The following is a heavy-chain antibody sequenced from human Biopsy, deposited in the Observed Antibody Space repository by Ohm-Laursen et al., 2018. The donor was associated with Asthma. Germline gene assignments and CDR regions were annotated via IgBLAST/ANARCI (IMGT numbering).Heavy chain of an antibody. CDR2: ISKDASTQ. J-gene: IGHJ3*02. CDR3: VRDGTDDAFDI. V-gene: IGHV3-30*01. Sequence: SLRLSCAASGFSFSNFAIHWVRRAPGKGLEWVGVISKDASTQDYADSVKGRFTMARDNSKNTLDLQMNSLREEDTAVYYCVRDGTDDAFDIWGQGTVVSVSS. D-gene: IGHD1-1*01. CDR1: GFSFSNFA.